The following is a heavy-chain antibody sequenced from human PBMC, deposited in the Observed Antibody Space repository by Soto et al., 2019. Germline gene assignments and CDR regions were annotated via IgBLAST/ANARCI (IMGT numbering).Heavy chain of an antibody. Sequence: PSETLSLTCAVYGGSFSGYYWSWIRQPPGKGLEWIGEINHSGSTNYNPPLKSRVTISVDTSKNQFSLKLSSVTAADTAVYYCARGDYYGSGSYYHAGRRYYYYGMDVWGQGTTVTVSS. D-gene: IGHD3-10*01. CDR2: INHSGST. J-gene: IGHJ6*02. V-gene: IGHV4-34*01. CDR3: ARGDYYGSGSYYHAGRRYYYYGMDV. CDR1: GGSFSGYY.